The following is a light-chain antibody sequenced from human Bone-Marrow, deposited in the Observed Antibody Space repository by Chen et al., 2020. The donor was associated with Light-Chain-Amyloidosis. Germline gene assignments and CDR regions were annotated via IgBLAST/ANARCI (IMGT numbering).Light chain of an antibody. J-gene: IGLJ3*02. Sequence: QSVLTQPPSSSGPPGQRVTISCSGSRSNIGNNYVSWYQHLPGPAPKLLIYRTNQRPAGVPDRFSGSQSDTSASLVISGLRSEDEADYYCSSWDDSLSGRVFGGGTKLTVL. CDR3: SSWDDSLSGRV. V-gene: IGLV1-47*01. CDR2: RTN. CDR1: RSNIGNNY.